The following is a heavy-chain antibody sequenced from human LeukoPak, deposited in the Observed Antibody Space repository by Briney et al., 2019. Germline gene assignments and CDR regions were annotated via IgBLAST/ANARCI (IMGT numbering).Heavy chain of an antibody. CDR3: TRETSSRYFDY. V-gene: IGHV1-8*01. CDR1: GYTFTSYD. J-gene: IGHJ4*02. CDR2: MNPNSGNT. Sequence: ASVKVSCKASGYTFTSYDINWVRRATGQGLEWMGWMNPNSGNTGYAQKFQGRVTMTRNTSISTAYMELSSLRSEDTAVYYCTRETSSRYFDYWGQGTLVTVSS.